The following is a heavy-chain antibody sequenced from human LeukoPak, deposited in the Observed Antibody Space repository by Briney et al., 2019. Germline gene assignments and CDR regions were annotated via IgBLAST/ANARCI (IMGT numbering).Heavy chain of an antibody. J-gene: IGHJ4*02. CDR3: ARLGYYDSSGYYPPYYFDY. CDR2: IKSKTDGGTT. D-gene: IGHD3-22*01. V-gene: IGHV3-15*01. CDR1: GFTFNNAW. Sequence: GGSLRLSCAASGFTFNNAWMSWVRQAPGKGLEWVGRIKSKTDGGTTDYAAPVEGRFIISRDDSKNTLFLQMNSLKTEDTAMYYCARLGYYDSSGYYPPYYFDYWGQGTLVTVSS.